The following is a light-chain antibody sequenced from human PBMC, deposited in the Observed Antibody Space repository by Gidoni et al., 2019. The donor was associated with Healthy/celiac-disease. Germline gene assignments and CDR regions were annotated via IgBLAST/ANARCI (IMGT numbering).Light chain of an antibody. CDR3: QVWDSSSDVV. CDR2: DDS. J-gene: IGLJ2*01. CDR1: KIGSKS. V-gene: IGLV3-21*02. Sequence: SYVLTQPPSVSVAPGQTARITCGGNKIGSKSGHWYQQKPGQAPVLVVYDDSDRPSGIPERFSGSNSGNTATLTISRVEAGDEADYYCQVWDSSSDVVFGGGTKLTVL.